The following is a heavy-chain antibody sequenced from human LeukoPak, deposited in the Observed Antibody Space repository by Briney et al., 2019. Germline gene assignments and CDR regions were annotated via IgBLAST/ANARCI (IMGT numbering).Heavy chain of an antibody. CDR2: ISGSGGST. CDR3: ARTFGVLILFDY. V-gene: IGHV3-23*01. CDR1: GFTFSGYA. Sequence: GSLRLSCAAAGFTFSGYAMGWVRQAPGKGLGWVSAISGSGGSTYYPDSVKGRFTISRDNSKNTLSLQMNSLRAENTAVYYCARTFGVLILFDYWGQGTLVTVSS. J-gene: IGHJ4*02. D-gene: IGHD3-3*01.